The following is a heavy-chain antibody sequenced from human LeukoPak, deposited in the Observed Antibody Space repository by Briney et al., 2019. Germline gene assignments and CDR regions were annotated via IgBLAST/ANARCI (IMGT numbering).Heavy chain of an antibody. Sequence: PGGSLRLSCAASGFTFSSYAMHWVRQAPGKGLEWVAVISYDGSNKYYADSVKGRFTISRDNSKNTLYLQMNGLRAEDTAVYYCARDMAWGAFDIWGQGTMVTVSS. D-gene: IGHD7-27*01. CDR1: GFTFSSYA. CDR3: ARDMAWGAFDI. CDR2: ISYDGSNK. V-gene: IGHV3-30*04. J-gene: IGHJ3*02.